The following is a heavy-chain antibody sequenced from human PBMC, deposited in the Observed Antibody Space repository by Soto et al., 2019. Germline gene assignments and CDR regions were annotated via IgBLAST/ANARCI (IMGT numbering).Heavy chain of an antibody. J-gene: IGHJ4*02. D-gene: IGHD6-13*01. V-gene: IGHV3-33*01. CDR2: IWFDGSKK. CDR3: ARDPASVGYHFDL. CDR1: GFSFSTYG. Sequence: QVQLVESGGGVVQPGRSLKLSCAASGFSFSTYGFHWVRQAPGKGPEWVAVIWFDGSKKYYADSVEGRFTISRDNSKNTLFLQMNTLRDEVTAVYYCARDPASVGYHFDLWGQGTLVTVSS.